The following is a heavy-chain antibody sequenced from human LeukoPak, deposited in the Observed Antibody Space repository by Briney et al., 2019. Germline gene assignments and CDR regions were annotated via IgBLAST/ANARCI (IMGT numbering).Heavy chain of an antibody. Sequence: GGSLRLSCAASGFTFSSYAMSWVRQAPGKGLEWVSAISGSGGSTYYADSVKGRFTISRDNSKNTLYLQMNSLRAEDTAVYYCAKWIVGELRGYYYYYYGMDVWGQGTTVTVSS. CDR3: AKWIVGELRGYYYYYYGMDV. CDR2: ISGSGGST. V-gene: IGHV3-23*01. D-gene: IGHD1-26*01. J-gene: IGHJ6*02. CDR1: GFTFSSYA.